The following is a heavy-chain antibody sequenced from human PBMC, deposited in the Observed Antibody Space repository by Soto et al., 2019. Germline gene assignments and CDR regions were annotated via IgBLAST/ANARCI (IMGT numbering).Heavy chain of an antibody. J-gene: IGHJ6*01. V-gene: IGHV1-69*06. D-gene: IGHD3-3*01. CDR1: GAPFSSYA. CDR2: IIPIFGTA. Sequence: GDSGKVSFKASGAPFSSYAISLVRQAPGQGLEWMGGIIPIFGTANYAQKFQGRVTITADKSTSTAYMDLSSLRSEDTAVYYCARFFPPARMDVWGQGTTVTGSS. CDR3: ARFFPPARMDV.